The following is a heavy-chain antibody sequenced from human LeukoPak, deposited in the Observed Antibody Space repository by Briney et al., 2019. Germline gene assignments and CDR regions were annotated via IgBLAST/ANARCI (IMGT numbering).Heavy chain of an antibody. CDR2: IWYDGSNK. CDR3: ARDHLYDSSGYYYNFFDY. Sequence: GGSLRRYCAASGFTFSSYGMHWVRQAPGKGLEWVAVIWYDGSNKYYADSVKGRFTISRDNSKDTLYLQMNSLRAEDTAVYYCARDHLYDSSGYYYNFFDYWGQGTLVTVSS. V-gene: IGHV3-33*01. J-gene: IGHJ4*02. D-gene: IGHD3-22*01. CDR1: GFTFSSYG.